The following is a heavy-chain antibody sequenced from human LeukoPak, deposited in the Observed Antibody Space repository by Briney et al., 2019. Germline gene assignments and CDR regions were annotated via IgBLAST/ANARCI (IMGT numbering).Heavy chain of an antibody. D-gene: IGHD1-26*01. Sequence: ASVKVSCKASGYTFTGYYMHWVRQAPGQGLEWMGWINPNSGGTNYAQKFQGRVTMTRDTSISTAYMELSRLRSDDTAVYYCARALMRSGSYYYWGQGTLVTVSS. V-gene: IGHV1-2*02. J-gene: IGHJ4*02. CDR1: GYTFTGYY. CDR2: INPNSGGT. CDR3: ARALMRSGSYYY.